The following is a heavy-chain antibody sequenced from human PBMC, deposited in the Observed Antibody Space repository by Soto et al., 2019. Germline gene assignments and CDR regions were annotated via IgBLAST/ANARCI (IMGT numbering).Heavy chain of an antibody. V-gene: IGHV3-7*03. CDR3: ARLGLPRPYYFDY. J-gene: IGHJ4*02. D-gene: IGHD3-10*01. Sequence: GGSLRLSFAPSGFTFSSYTMNWVRQAPGKGLEWVADIKQDGSEKYYVDSVKGRFTISRDNAKNSLYLQMNSLRAEDTAVYYCARLGLPRPYYFDYWGQGTLVTVSS. CDR1: GFTFSSYT. CDR2: IKQDGSEK.